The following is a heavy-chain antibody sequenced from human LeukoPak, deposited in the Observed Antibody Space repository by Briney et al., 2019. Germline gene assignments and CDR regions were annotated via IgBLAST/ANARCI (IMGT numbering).Heavy chain of an antibody. D-gene: IGHD1-26*01. Sequence: SETLSLTCTVSGGSISSYYWSWIRQPPGKGLEWLGYIYYSGSTNYNPSLKSRVTISVDTTKNQFSLKLSSVTAADTAVYYCARDLRVGGFDYWGQGTLVTVSS. CDR3: ARDLRVGGFDY. CDR1: GGSISSYY. J-gene: IGHJ4*02. CDR2: IYYSGST. V-gene: IGHV4-59*01.